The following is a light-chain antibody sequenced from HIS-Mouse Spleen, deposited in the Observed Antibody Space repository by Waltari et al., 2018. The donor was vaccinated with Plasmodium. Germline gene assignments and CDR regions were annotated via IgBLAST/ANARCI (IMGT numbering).Light chain of an antibody. CDR3: QQSYSTWT. J-gene: IGKJ1*01. CDR1: QSISSY. CDR2: AAS. V-gene: IGKV1-39*01. Sequence: DIQMTQSPSSLSASVGHRVTITCRASQSISSYLNWYQQKPGKAPKLLIYAASSLQSGVPSRLSGTGSGTDFTLTISSLQPEDFATYFCQQSYSTWTFGQGTKVEIK.